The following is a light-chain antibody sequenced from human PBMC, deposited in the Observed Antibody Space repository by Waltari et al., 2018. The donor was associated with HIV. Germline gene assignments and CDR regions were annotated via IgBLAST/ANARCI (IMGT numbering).Light chain of an antibody. CDR2: EVT. V-gene: IGLV2-8*01. J-gene: IGLJ3*02. CDR1: RSDVGGYNH. Sequence: QSALTQPPSASGSPGQSVTIPCTGTRSDVGGYNHVSWYQQHPGKAPKFLLYEVTKRPSGVPDRFSGSKSGNTASLTVSGLQAEDEADYYCVSYAGINNRWAFGGGTKLTVL. CDR3: VSYAGINNRWA.